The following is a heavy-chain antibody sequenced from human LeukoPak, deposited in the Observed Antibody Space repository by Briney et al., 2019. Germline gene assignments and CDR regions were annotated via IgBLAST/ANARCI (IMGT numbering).Heavy chain of an antibody. CDR1: GYTFAGYY. CDR3: AREGRLIAARPGVDY. D-gene: IGHD6-6*01. Sequence: ASVKVSCKASGYTFAGYYMHWARQAPGQGLEWMGWINPNSGGTNYAQKFQGRVTMTRDTSISTAYMELSRLRSDDTAVYYCAREGRLIAARPGVDYWGQGTLVTVSS. CDR2: INPNSGGT. J-gene: IGHJ4*02. V-gene: IGHV1-2*02.